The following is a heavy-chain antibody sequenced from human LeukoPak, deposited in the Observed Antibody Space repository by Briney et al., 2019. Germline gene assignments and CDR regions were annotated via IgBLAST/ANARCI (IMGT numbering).Heavy chain of an antibody. V-gene: IGHV3-23*01. D-gene: IGHD3-3*01. CDR1: GFTFSTFA. Sequence: GGSLRLSCAASGFTFSTFAMSWVRQAPGKGLEWVSTISDGVSTTYYADSVKGRFTISRDISKNTLYLQMNSLRAEDTAAYYCSKDPGLETGGGTPFLDNWGGGTLVTVS. J-gene: IGHJ4*02. CDR2: ISDGVSTT. CDR3: SKDPGLETGGGTPFLDN.